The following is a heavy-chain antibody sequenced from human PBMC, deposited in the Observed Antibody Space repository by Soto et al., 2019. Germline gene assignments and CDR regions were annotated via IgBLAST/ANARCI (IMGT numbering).Heavy chain of an antibody. D-gene: IGHD5-18*01. CDR3: AKDRSYTYGYYYGMDV. CDR1: GFTFSSYL. V-gene: IGHV3-30*18. J-gene: IGHJ6*02. CDR2: ISYDGSNK. Sequence: PGGSLRLSCAASGFTFSSYLVSWVRQAPGKGLEWVAVISYDGSNKYYADSVKGRFTVSRDNSKNTLYLQMNSLRAEDTAVYYCAKDRSYTYGYYYGMDVWGQGTTVTVSS.